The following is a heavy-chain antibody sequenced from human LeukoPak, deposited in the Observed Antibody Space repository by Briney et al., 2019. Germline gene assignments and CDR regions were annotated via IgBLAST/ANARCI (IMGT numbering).Heavy chain of an antibody. Sequence: SETLSLTCTVSGGSISSSSYYWGWIRQPPGKGLEWIGSIYYSGSTYYNPSLKSRVTISVDTSKNQFSLKLSSVTAADTAVYYCARISSSNWYNERGAFDVWGQGTMVTVSS. V-gene: IGHV4-39*01. D-gene: IGHD6-13*01. CDR2: IYYSGST. CDR3: ARISSSNWYNERGAFDV. J-gene: IGHJ3*01. CDR1: GGSISSSSYY.